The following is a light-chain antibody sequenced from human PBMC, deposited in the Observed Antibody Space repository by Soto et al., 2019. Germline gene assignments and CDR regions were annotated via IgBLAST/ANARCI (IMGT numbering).Light chain of an antibody. CDR3: ESWDDSPSGLVL. CDR1: GSNIGSNS. Sequence: QSVLTQPPSASGTPGQSVTISCSGSGSNIGSNSVSWYQQVPGTAPKLLIYGDNRRPSGVPDRFTGSKSGTSASLAISGLQYEDEADYYCESWDDSPSGLVLFGGGTKLTVL. V-gene: IGLV1-44*01. CDR2: GDN. J-gene: IGLJ2*01.